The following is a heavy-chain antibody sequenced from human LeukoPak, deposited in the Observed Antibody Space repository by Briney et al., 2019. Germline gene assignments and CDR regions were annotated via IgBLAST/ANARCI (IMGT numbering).Heavy chain of an antibody. J-gene: IGHJ4*02. CDR3: ARAEGWNVPDY. CDR2: ISSSSSYI. D-gene: IGHD1-1*01. V-gene: IGHV3-21*01. Sequence: PGGPLRLSCVISGFTFSDYWMNWVRQAPGKGLEWVSSISSSSSYIYYADSVKGRFTISRDNAKNSLYLQMNSLRAEDTAVYYCARAEGWNVPDYWGQGTLVTVSS. CDR1: GFTFSDYW.